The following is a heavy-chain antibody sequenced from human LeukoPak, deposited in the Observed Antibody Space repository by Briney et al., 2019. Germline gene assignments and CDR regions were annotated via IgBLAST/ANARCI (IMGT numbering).Heavy chain of an antibody. CDR1: GYTFTGYY. D-gene: IGHD4-17*01. Sequence: VASVKVSCKASGYTFTGYYMHWVRQAPGQGLEWMGWINPNSGGTNYAQKFQGRVTMTEDTPTDTAYMELSSLRSEDTAVYYCATSASYGDSSDFDYWGQGTLVTVSS. J-gene: IGHJ4*02. CDR2: INPNSGGT. CDR3: ATSASYGDSSDFDY. V-gene: IGHV1-2*02.